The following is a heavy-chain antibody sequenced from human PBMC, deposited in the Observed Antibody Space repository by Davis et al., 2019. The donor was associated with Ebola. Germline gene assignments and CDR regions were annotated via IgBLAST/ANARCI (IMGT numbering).Heavy chain of an antibody. CDR2: ISYDGSNK. V-gene: IGHV3-30-3*01. CDR3: ARGGLRFLEWLSYMDV. Sequence: PGGSLRLSCAASGFTFSSYAMHWVRQAPGKGLEWVAVISYDGSNKYYADSVKGRFTISRDNAKNSLYLQMNSLRAEDTAVYYCARGGLRFLEWLSYMDVWGKGTTVTVSS. J-gene: IGHJ6*03. D-gene: IGHD3-3*01. CDR1: GFTFSSYA.